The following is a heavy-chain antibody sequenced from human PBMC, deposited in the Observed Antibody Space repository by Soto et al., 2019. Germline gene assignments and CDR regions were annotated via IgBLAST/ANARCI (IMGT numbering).Heavy chain of an antibody. Sequence: GGSLRLSCAASGFTFSSYGMHWVRQAPGKGLEWVAVIWYDGSNKYYADSVKGRFTISRDNSKNTLYLQMNSLRAEDTAVYDCARDANRKAFDYWGQGTLVTVSS. CDR3: ARDANRKAFDY. CDR1: GFTFSSYG. J-gene: IGHJ4*02. V-gene: IGHV3-33*08. D-gene: IGHD2-8*01. CDR2: IWYDGSNK.